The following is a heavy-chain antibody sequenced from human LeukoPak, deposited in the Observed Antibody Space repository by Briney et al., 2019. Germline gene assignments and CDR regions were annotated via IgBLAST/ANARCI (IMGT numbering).Heavy chain of an antibody. CDR1: GGSFSGYY. D-gene: IGHD5-24*01. J-gene: IGHJ4*02. V-gene: IGHV4-34*01. Sequence: SETLSLTCAVYGGSFSGYYWSWIRQPPGKGLEWIGEINHSGSTNYNPSLKSRVTISVDTSKNQFSLKLSSVTAADTAVYYCARDPGMATIYWGQGTLVTVSS. CDR3: ARDPGMATIY. CDR2: INHSGST.